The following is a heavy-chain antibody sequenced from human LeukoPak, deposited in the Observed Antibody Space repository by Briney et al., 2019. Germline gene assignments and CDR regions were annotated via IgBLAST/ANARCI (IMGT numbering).Heavy chain of an antibody. J-gene: IGHJ6*03. CDR3: ARDTGGHSSGRGVGHIDV. V-gene: IGHV4-4*07. CDR2: IYSSGST. D-gene: IGHD6-25*01. Sequence: PSETLSLTCTVSGGSISSYYWNWIRQPAGKGLEWIGRIYSSGSTNQNPSLKSRVTMSVDTSKNQFSLKLNSMTAADTAVYYCARDTGGHSSGRGVGHIDVWGKGTTVTVSS. CDR1: GGSISSYY.